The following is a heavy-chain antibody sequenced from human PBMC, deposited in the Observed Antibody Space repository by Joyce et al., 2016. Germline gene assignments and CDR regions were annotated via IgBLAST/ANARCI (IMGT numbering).Heavy chain of an antibody. V-gene: IGHV3-21*02. CDR1: GFMFSTSS. J-gene: IGHJ6*02. Sequence: EVQLVESGGGLVKPGGSLKISCAASGFMFSTSSMSWFRQGPGKGLEWVSAISGDRRFIFHADSVRGRFTVSRDNAENSQYLQMKSLRVEDKAVYFCARGGLVYDYSMDVWGQGTTVIVSS. CDR2: ISGDRRFI. CDR3: ARGGLVYDYSMDV. D-gene: IGHD2-21*01.